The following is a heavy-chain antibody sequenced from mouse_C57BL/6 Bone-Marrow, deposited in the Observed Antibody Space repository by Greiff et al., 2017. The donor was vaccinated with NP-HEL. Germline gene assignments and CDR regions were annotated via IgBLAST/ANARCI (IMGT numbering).Heavy chain of an antibody. J-gene: IGHJ4*01. D-gene: IGHD2-2*01. V-gene: IGHV1-64*01. CDR3: AIRGTMVTTGGAMDY. CDR1: GYTFTSYW. Sequence: QVQLQQPGAELVKPGASVKLSCKASGYTFTSYWMHWVKQRPGQGLEWIGMIHPNSGSTNYNEKFKSKATLTVDKSSSTAYRQLSSLTSEDSGVYYCAIRGTMVTTGGAMDYWGQGTSVTVSS. CDR2: IHPNSGST.